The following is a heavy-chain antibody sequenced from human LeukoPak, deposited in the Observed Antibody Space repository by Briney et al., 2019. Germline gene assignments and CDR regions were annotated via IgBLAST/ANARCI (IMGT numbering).Heavy chain of an antibody. CDR1: GGFISSSSYY. CDR2: IYYSGST. D-gene: IGHD3-22*01. J-gene: IGHJ1*01. Sequence: SETLSLTCTLSGGFISSSSYYWGWIRQPPGKGLEWIGDIYYSGSTYDNPALKSRVSMSIDTSKNQFSLELRSVAAADTALYYCARRRYYDSTGYLEWGQGTLVTVTS. CDR3: ARRRYYDSTGYLE. V-gene: IGHV4-39*01.